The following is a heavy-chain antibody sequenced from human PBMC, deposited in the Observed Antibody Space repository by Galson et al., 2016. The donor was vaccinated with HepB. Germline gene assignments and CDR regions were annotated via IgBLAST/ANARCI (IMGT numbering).Heavy chain of an antibody. D-gene: IGHD5-24*01. V-gene: IGHV3-74*01. CDR1: GFSFSNYC. CDR3: VRDGDAYNFDF. J-gene: IGHJ4*02. CDR2: ICRYGGGT. Sequence: SLRLSCAASGFSFSNYCMHWVRQAPGQGLVWVSRICRYGGGTNYAHSVKGRFTMSRDTAKNTMYLQMNSLRAEDTAVYYCVRDGDAYNFDFWGQGTLVTVSS.